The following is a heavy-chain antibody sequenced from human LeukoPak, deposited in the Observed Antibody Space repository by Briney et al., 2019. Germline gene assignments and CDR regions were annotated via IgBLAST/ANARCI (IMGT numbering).Heavy chain of an antibody. CDR3: ARHRATMIFDY. V-gene: IGHV4-61*02. Sequence: SETLSLTCTVSGGSISSGSYYWSWIRQPAGKGLEWIGRIYTSGSTNYNPSLKSRVTISVDTSKNQFSLRLRSVTAADRAVYYCARHRATMIFDYWGQGTLVTVSS. CDR2: IYTSGST. CDR1: GGSISSGSYY. D-gene: IGHD3-22*01. J-gene: IGHJ4*02.